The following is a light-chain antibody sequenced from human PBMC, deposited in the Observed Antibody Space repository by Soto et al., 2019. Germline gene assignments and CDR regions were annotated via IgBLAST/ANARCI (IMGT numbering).Light chain of an antibody. Sequence: DIQMTQSPSTLSASVGDRVTITCRASQSINTWLAWYQQKPGKAPKLLIYKASSLGSGVPSRCSGSGSGTDFTLTISSLQPDDFAIYYCQQYNSHSSYTFGQGTKLEIK. J-gene: IGKJ2*01. CDR2: KAS. V-gene: IGKV1-5*03. CDR3: QQYNSHSSYT. CDR1: QSINTW.